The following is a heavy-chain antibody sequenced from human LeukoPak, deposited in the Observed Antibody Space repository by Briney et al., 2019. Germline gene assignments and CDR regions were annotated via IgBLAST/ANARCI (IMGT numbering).Heavy chain of an antibody. Sequence: GGSLRLSCGASGFTFSRFGIHWVRQAPGKGLEWVSVISYDGRNKHYADSAKGRFTISRDNAKNSLYLQMNSLRAEDTAVYYCARDSVGGLNAFDIWGQGTMVTVSS. CDR2: ISYDGRNK. D-gene: IGHD2-15*01. CDR3: ARDSVGGLNAFDI. J-gene: IGHJ3*02. CDR1: GFTFSRFG. V-gene: IGHV3-30*04.